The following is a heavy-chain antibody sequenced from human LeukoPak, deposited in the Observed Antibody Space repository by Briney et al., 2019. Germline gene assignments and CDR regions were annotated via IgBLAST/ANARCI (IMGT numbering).Heavy chain of an antibody. V-gene: IGHV3-23*01. CDR1: GFTFSNFG. Sequence: GGSLRLSCLASGFTFSNFGMSWVRHTPGKGLEWVSAISESAVATFYADSVQGRFTISRDNAKNTLHLQMNSLRAEDTAVYYCARDSSSWYHDYWAREPWSPSPQ. CDR2: ISESAVAT. D-gene: IGHD6-13*01. CDR3: ARDSSSWYHDY. J-gene: IGHJ4*02.